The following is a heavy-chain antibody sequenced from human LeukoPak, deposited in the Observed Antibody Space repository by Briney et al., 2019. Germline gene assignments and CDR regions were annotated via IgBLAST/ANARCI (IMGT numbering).Heavy chain of an antibody. D-gene: IGHD5-12*01. J-gene: IGHJ4*02. CDR3: ARDLLGGSGYD. V-gene: IGHV3-21*01. Sequence: PGGSLRLSCAASGFVFSSYGMSWVRQAPGKGLEWVSSISSSSSYIYYADSVKGRFTISRDNAKNSLYLQMNSLRAEDTAVYYCARDLLGGSGYDWGQGTLVTVSS. CDR2: ISSSSSYI. CDR1: GFVFSSYG.